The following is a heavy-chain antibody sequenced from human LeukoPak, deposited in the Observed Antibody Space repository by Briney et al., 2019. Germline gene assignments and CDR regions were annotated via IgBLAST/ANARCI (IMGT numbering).Heavy chain of an antibody. V-gene: IGHV3-23*01. CDR2: ISVNGGST. CDR1: GFTFSNYA. Sequence: GGSLRLSCAASGFTFSNYAMSWVRQTPGKGLEWVSTISVNGGSTYSADSVKGRFTISRDNSKNTLYLQMNSLRAEDTAVYYCARKKAYFDYWGQGTLVTVSS. CDR3: ARKKAYFDY. J-gene: IGHJ4*02.